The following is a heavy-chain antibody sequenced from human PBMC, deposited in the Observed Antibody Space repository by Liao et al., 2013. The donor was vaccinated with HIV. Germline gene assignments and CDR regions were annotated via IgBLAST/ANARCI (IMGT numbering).Heavy chain of an antibody. V-gene: IGHV4-39*07. D-gene: IGHD3-3*01. CDR3: ARTDFWSGLGAFDI. CDR2: IDYSGST. J-gene: IGHJ3*02. CDR1: GGSITRSSYY. Sequence: QLQLQESGPGLVKSSETLSLTCTVSGGSITRSSYYWGWIRQPPGKGLELIGSIDYSGSTYYNPSLKSRVTISADTSKNQFSLKLSSVTAADTAVYYCARTDFWSGLGAFDIWGQGTMVTVSS.